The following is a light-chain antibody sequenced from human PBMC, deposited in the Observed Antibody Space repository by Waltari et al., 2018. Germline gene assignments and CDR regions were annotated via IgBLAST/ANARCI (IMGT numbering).Light chain of an antibody. J-gene: IGLJ2*01. CDR1: RSNIGNNA. CDR3: AAWDDSLSAVV. V-gene: IGLV1-36*01. CDR2: YDD. Sequence: QSVLTQPPSVSEAPRQRVPISCSGSRSNIGNNAVHWYQQLPGKAPKLLIYYDDLLPSGVSDRFSGSKSGTSASLAISGLQSEDEADYYCAAWDDSLSAVVFGGGTKLTVL.